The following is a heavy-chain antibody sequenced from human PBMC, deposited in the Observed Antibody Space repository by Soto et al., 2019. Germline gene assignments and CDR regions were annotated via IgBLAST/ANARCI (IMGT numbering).Heavy chain of an antibody. CDR3: AKDKLSSTDAFDT. CDR1: GFTFSYFG. Sequence: GGSLRLSCAASGFTFSYFGMHWVRQAPGKGLEWVALISYDGNNAYYADSVKGRFTISRDKSKNTLYLQMTSLRVEDTAVYYCAKDKLSSTDAFDTWGQGTMVTVSS. V-gene: IGHV3-30*18. CDR2: ISYDGNNA. J-gene: IGHJ3*02.